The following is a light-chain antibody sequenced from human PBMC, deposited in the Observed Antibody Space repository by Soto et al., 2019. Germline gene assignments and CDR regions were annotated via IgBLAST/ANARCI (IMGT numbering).Light chain of an antibody. CDR1: QSVLFTSNNRNH. J-gene: IGKJ2*01. V-gene: IGKV4-1*01. CDR2: WAS. CDR3: HQYYSIPQT. Sequence: DIVMTQSPDSLAVSLGERATINCKSSQSVLFTSNNRNHIGWYQQKPGQSPTLLIYWASTRESVVPDRFSGSGSGTAFTLTINNVQAEDVAVYYCHQYYSIPQTFGQGTKLEIK.